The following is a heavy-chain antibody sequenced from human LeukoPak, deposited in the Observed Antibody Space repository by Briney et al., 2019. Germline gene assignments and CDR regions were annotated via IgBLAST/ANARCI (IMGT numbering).Heavy chain of an antibody. J-gene: IGHJ4*02. CDR3: AKELGDYEGPPVDY. Sequence: GGSLRLSCAASGFTFTDYYMSWIRQAPGKGLEWVSAISGSGGSTYYADSVKGRFTISRDNSKNTLYLQMNSLRAEDTAVYYCAKELGDYEGPPVDYWGQGTLVTVSS. V-gene: IGHV3-23*01. CDR1: GFTFTDYY. CDR2: ISGSGGST. D-gene: IGHD3-16*01.